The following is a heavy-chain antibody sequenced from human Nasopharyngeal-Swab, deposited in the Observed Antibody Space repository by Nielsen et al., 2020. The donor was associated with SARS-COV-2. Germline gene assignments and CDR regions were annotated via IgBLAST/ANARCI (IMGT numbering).Heavy chain of an antibody. CDR2: ISSSSIYT. D-gene: IGHD2-15*01. CDR3: ATDCSGGSCRDY. CDR1: GFTFSDYF. Sequence: GEFLKISCAASGFTFSDYFMSWIRQAPGKGLEWVSYISSSSIYTDYADSVKGRFTISRDNAKNSLYLQMNSLRAEDTAVYYCATDCSGGSCRDYWGQGTLVTVSS. J-gene: IGHJ4*02. V-gene: IGHV3-11*03.